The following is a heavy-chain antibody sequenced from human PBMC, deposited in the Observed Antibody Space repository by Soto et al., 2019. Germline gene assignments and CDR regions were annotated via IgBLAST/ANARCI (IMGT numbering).Heavy chain of an antibody. CDR2: ISSSSSTI. Sequence: GGSLRLSCAASGFTFSSYAMSWVRQAPGKGLEWVSSISSSSSTIYYADSVKGRFTISRDNAKNTLYLQMNSLRAEDTAVYYCARDSYCSSTSCYSDAFDIWGQGTMVTVSS. D-gene: IGHD2-2*01. CDR3: ARDSYCSSTSCYSDAFDI. CDR1: GFTFSSYA. J-gene: IGHJ3*02. V-gene: IGHV3-48*01.